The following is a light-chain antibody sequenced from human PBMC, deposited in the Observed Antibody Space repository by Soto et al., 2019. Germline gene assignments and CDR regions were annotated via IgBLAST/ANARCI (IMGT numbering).Light chain of an antibody. Sequence: QSVLTQPPSASGTPGQRVTISCSGSSSNIGTNYVYWYQQVPGTAPKLLIYSNNQRPSGVPDRFPGSKSGTSASLAIRGLRSEDEADYYCATWDDSLRGRVFGGGTKVTVL. J-gene: IGLJ3*02. CDR2: SNN. V-gene: IGLV1-47*02. CDR1: SSNIGTNY. CDR3: ATWDDSLRGRV.